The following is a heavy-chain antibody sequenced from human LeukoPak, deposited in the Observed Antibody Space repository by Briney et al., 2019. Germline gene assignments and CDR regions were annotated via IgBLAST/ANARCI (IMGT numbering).Heavy chain of an antibody. CDR2: ISYDGSNK. J-gene: IGHJ4*02. CDR3: ARDQGGTQIG. Sequence: PGSSLRLSRAASGFTFSSYAMLWVRQAPGKGLEWVAVISYDGSNKYYADSVKGRFTISRDNSKNTLYLQMNSLRAEDTAVYYCARDQGGTQIGWGQGTLVTVSS. V-gene: IGHV3-30-3*01. CDR1: GFTFSSYA. D-gene: IGHD3-16*01.